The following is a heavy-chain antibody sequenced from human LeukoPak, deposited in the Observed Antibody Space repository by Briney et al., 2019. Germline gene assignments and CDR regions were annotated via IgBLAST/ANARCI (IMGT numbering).Heavy chain of an antibody. J-gene: IGHJ4*02. Sequence: LSLTCTVSGGSISSSSYYWGWIRQPPGKGLEWVSYISSSGSTIYYADSVKGRFTISRDNAKNSLYLQMNSLRAEDTAVYYCAREAEQWLAGWGQGTLVTVSS. CDR3: AREAEQWLAG. V-gene: IGHV3-11*01. CDR1: GGSISSSSYY. CDR2: ISSSGSTI. D-gene: IGHD6-19*01.